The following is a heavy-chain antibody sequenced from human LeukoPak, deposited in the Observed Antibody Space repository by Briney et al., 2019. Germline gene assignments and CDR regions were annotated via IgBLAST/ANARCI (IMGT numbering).Heavy chain of an antibody. Sequence: GRSLRLSGAASGLTFSSCGMHWGRQAPGKGLGWGSVIWYGGSNKYYADPVKGRFTISRDNSKNTLYLQMNSLGAEDTAVYYCARDLFGRDRRPIDCWGQGTLVTVSS. CDR3: ARDLFGRDRRPIDC. J-gene: IGHJ4*02. CDR1: GLTFSSCG. V-gene: IGHV3-33*08. CDR2: IWYGGSNK. D-gene: IGHD3-16*01.